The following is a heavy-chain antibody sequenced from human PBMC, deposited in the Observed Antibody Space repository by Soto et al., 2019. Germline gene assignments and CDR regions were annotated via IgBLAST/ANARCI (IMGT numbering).Heavy chain of an antibody. CDR1: GYTFTGYY. CDR3: ARDRSSSWYNWFDP. J-gene: IGHJ5*02. CDR2: INPNSGGT. V-gene: IGHV1-2*04. Sequence: GASVKVSCKASGYTFTGYYMHWVRQAPGQGLEWMGWINPNSGGTNYAQKFQGWVTMTRDTSISTAYMELSRLRSDDTAVYYCARDRSSSWYNWFDPWGQGTLVTVSS. D-gene: IGHD6-13*01.